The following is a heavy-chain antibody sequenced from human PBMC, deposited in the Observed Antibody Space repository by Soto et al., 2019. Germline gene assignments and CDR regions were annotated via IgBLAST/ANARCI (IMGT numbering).Heavy chain of an antibody. CDR3: AKARLAYDISGSYFDY. CDR1: GYSISSGYY. Sequence: SETLSLTCAVSGYSISSGYYWGWIRQPPGKGLEWIGSIYHSGSTYYNPSLKSRVTISVDTSKNQFSLKLSSVTAADTAVYYCAKARLAYDISGSYFDYRGPGTLGTVSS. V-gene: IGHV4-38-2*01. CDR2: IYHSGST. D-gene: IGHD3-22*01. J-gene: IGHJ4*02.